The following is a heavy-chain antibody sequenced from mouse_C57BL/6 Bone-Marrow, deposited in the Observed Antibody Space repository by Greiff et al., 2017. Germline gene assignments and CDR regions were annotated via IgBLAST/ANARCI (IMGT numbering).Heavy chain of an antibody. Sequence: VQLQQPGAELVLPGASVKLSCKASGYTFTSYWMHLVKQRPGQGLAWIGEIDPSDSYTNYNQKFKGKSTLTVAKSSSTAYMQLSSLTSEDSAVYYCASHSYYYAMDYWGQGTSVTVSS. J-gene: IGHJ4*01. CDR2: IDPSDSYT. CDR3: ASHSYYYAMDY. V-gene: IGHV1-69*01. CDR1: GYTFTSYW.